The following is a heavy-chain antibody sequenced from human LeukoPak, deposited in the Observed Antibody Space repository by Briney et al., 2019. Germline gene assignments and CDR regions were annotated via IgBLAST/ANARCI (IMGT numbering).Heavy chain of an antibody. CDR2: IYSGGST. CDR1: GFTVSSNY. V-gene: IGHV3-66*01. J-gene: IGHJ4*02. CDR3: ARDAGGDYVFDY. D-gene: IGHD4-17*01. Sequence: GGSLRLSCAASGFTVSSNYMSWVRQAPGKGLEWVSVIYSGGSTYYADSVKGRFTISRDNSKNTLYLQMNSLRAEDTAVYYCARDAGGDYVFDYWGQGTLVTVSS.